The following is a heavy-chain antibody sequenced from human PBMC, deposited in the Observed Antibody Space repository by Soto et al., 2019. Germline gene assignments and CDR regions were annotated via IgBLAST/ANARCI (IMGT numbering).Heavy chain of an antibody. CDR1: GYTFTSYG. V-gene: IGHV1-18*01. Sequence: ASVKVSCKASGYTFTSYGISWVRQAPGQGLEWMGWISAYDGNTNYAQRLQGRVTMATDTSTSTAYMELRSPRSDDTAVYYCARVSVPYVFWSGDPAPEAHWFDPWGQGTLVTVSS. CDR3: ARVSVPYVFWSGDPAPEAHWFDP. CDR2: ISAYDGNT. J-gene: IGHJ5*02. D-gene: IGHD3-3*01.